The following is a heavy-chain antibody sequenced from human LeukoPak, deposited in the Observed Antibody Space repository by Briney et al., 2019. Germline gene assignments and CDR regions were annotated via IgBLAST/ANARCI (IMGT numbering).Heavy chain of an antibody. J-gene: IGHJ4*02. CDR2: IYYSGST. V-gene: IGHV4-39*07. CDR1: GGSISSSSYY. Sequence: SETLSLTCTVSGGSISSSSYYWGWIRQPPGKGLEWIGSIYYSGSTNYNPSLKSRVTISVDTSKNQFSLKLSSVTAADTAVYYCASLGVAVPAAVNWGQGTLVTVSP. CDR3: ASLGVAVPAAVN. D-gene: IGHD2-2*01.